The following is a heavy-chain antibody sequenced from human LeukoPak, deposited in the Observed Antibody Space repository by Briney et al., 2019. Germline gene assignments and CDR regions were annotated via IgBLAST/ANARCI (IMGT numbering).Heavy chain of an antibody. Sequence: SETLSLTRTVSGGSISDYYWSWIRQPPGKGLEWIGYISDSGSTNYNPSLKSRVTLSVDTSKNQFSLNLSSVTAADTAVYFCAREEASSWTGDYFDYWGQGSLVTVSS. J-gene: IGHJ4*02. CDR1: GGSISDYY. CDR3: AREEASSWTGDYFDY. CDR2: ISDSGST. V-gene: IGHV4-59*01. D-gene: IGHD6-13*01.